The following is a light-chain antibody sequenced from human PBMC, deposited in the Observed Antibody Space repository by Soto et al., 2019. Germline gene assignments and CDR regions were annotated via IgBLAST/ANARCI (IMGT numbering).Light chain of an antibody. J-gene: IGLJ1*01. CDR3: NSYAGSNTLYV. CDR2: EVS. Sequence: QCALTQPPSASGSPEQSVTISCTGTSSGVGGYNYVSWYQQHTAKAPKLMIYEVSKRPSGVPDRFSGSKSGNTAAVTVSGLQAEDEVEYYCNSYAGSNTLYVFGTGTKLTVL. CDR1: SSGVGGYNY. V-gene: IGLV2-8*01.